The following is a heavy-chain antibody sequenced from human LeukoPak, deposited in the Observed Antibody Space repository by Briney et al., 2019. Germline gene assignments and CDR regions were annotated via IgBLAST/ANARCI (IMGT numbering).Heavy chain of an antibody. Sequence: PGGSLRLSCAASGFTLSGYGMNWVRQAPGKGLEWVSYISSSTRIIYYADSVKGRLTISRDNAKNSLYLQMNSLRAEDTPVYYCARDSPVALDYDFWSGQNYFDYWGQGTLVTVSS. V-gene: IGHV3-48*01. CDR1: GFTLSGYG. CDR2: ISSSTRII. J-gene: IGHJ4*02. D-gene: IGHD3-3*01. CDR3: ARDSPVALDYDFWSGQNYFDY.